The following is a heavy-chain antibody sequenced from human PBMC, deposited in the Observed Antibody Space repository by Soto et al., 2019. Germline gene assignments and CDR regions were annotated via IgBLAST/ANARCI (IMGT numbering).Heavy chain of an antibody. CDR1: GYTFTSYG. CDR2: ISAYNGNT. Sequence: ASVKVSCKASGYTFTSYGISWVRQAPGQGLEWMGWISAYNGNTNYAQKLQGRVTMTTDTSTSTAYMELRSLRSDDTAVYYCARATFPRDPYYSYGMDVWGQGTTVTVSS. V-gene: IGHV1-18*01. CDR3: ARATFPRDPYYSYGMDV. J-gene: IGHJ6*02.